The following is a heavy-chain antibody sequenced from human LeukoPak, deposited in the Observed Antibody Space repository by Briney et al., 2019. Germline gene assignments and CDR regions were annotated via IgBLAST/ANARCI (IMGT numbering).Heavy chain of an antibody. CDR1: GGTFSSYA. Sequence: ASVKVSCKASGGTFSSYAISWVRQAPGQGLEWMGGIIPIFGTANNAQKFQGRVTITADESTSTAYMELSSLRSEDTAVYYCASLWGSKQVATEGWGQGTLVTVSS. V-gene: IGHV1-69*01. J-gene: IGHJ4*02. CDR2: IIPIFGTA. CDR3: ASLWGSKQVATEG. D-gene: IGHD5-12*01.